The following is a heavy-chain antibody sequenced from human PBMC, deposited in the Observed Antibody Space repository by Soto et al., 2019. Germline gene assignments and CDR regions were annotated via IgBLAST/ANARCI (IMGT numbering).Heavy chain of an antibody. V-gene: IGHV4-59*12. CDR2: IYYSGST. Sequence: PSETLSLTCTVSGGSISSYYWSWIRQPPGKGLEWIGYIYYSGSTNYNPSLKSRVTISVDTSKNQFSLKLSSVTAADTAVYYCARGYSSSHWFDPWGQGTLVTVSS. J-gene: IGHJ5*02. D-gene: IGHD6-13*01. CDR3: ARGYSSSHWFDP. CDR1: GGSISSYY.